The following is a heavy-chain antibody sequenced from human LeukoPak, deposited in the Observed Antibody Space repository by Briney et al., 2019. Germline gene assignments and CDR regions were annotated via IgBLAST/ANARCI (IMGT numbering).Heavy chain of an antibody. Sequence: GGSLRLSCAASGFTFSSYAMSWVRQAPGKGLEWVAIISYDGSNKYYVDSVEGRFTISRDNSKNTLYLQMNSLTAEDAAVYYCAKEAWTKGYYYYYYMDVWGKGTTVTVSS. V-gene: IGHV3-30*18. CDR3: AKEAWTKGYYYYYYMDV. CDR1: GFTFSSYA. J-gene: IGHJ6*03. D-gene: IGHD1-1*01. CDR2: ISYDGSNK.